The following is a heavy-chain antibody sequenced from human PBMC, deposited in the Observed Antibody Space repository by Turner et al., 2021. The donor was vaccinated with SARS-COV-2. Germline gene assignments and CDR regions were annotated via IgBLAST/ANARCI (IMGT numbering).Heavy chain of an antibody. CDR1: GFTVSSNY. Sequence: EVQLVESGGGLIQPGGSRRPSCAASGFTVSSNYMGWVRQAPGKGLEWVSVIYSGGSTYYTDSVKGRFTISRDNSKNTLYLQMNSLRAEDTAVYYCARDYGDYYFDYWGQGTLVTVSS. CDR2: IYSGGST. V-gene: IGHV3-53*01. CDR3: ARDYGDYYFDY. J-gene: IGHJ4*02. D-gene: IGHD4-17*01.